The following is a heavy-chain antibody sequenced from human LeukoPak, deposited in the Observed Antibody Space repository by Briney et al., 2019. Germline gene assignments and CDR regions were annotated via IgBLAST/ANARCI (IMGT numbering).Heavy chain of an antibody. CDR1: GFPFSNNV. Sequence: SGGSLRLSCAASGFPFSNNVMTWVRQAPGRGLDWLSAISGGGGGTYYADSVKGRFTISRDNSKNILYLQMSSLTAEDTAVYYCAKTFPYGTTWFGFCDYWGQGALVTVSS. J-gene: IGHJ4*02. CDR2: ISGGGGGT. D-gene: IGHD3-10*01. V-gene: IGHV3-23*01. CDR3: AKTFPYGTTWFGFCDY.